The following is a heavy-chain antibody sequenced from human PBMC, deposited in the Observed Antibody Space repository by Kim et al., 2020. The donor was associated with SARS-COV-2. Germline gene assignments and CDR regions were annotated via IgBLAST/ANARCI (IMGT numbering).Heavy chain of an antibody. D-gene: IGHD6-13*01. Sequence: GGSLRLSCAASGFTFSSYSMNWVRQAPGKGLEWVSSISSSSSYIYYADSVKGRFTISRDNAKNSLYLQMNSLRAEDTAVYYCARDDWSSSWYFRDLYYYGMVVWGQGTTFAVSS. J-gene: IGHJ6*02. CDR1: GFTFSSYS. CDR3: ARDDWSSSWYFRDLYYYGMVV. CDR2: ISSSSSYI. V-gene: IGHV3-21*01.